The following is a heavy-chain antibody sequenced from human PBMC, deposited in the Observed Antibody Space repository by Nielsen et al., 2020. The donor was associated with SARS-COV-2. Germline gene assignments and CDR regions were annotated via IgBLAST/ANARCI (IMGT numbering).Heavy chain of an antibody. D-gene: IGHD6-13*01. CDR2: IKSKTDDGTT. Sequence: VRQAPGKGLEWVGHIKSKTDDGTTDYAAPVKGRFTISRDDSKNTLYLQMNSLKTEDTAVYYCTTIPVAAAILHYYYMDVWGKGTTVTVSS. V-gene: IGHV3-15*01. CDR3: TTIPVAAAILHYYYMDV. J-gene: IGHJ6*03.